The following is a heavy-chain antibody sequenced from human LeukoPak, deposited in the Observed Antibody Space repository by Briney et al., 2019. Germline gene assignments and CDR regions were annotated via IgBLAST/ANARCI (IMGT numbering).Heavy chain of an antibody. D-gene: IGHD3-10*01. V-gene: IGHV1-69*02. J-gene: IGHJ4*02. CDR1: GGTFSSYT. CDR3: ARVRNRGGGRLD. CDR2: IIPILGIA. Sequence: ASVKVSRKASGGTFSSYTISWVRQAPGQGLEWMGRIIPILGIANYAQKFQGRVTITADKSTSTAYMELSSLRSEDTAVYYCARVRNRGGGRLDWGQGTLVTVSS.